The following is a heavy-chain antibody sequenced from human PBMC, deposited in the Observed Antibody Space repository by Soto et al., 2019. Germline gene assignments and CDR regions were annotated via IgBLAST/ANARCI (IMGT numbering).Heavy chain of an antibody. Sequence: SVKVSCKASGCTFSSYAISWVRQAPGQGLEWLGGIISIFGTAYYAQKFQGRVTITADESTSTAYMELSSLRSEDTAVYYCARESPLCCSRTSCSVFDYWGLG. CDR1: GCTFSSYA. J-gene: IGHJ4*01. CDR3: ARESPLCCSRTSCSVFDY. CDR2: IISIFGTA. V-gene: IGHV1-69*13. D-gene: IGHD2-2*01.